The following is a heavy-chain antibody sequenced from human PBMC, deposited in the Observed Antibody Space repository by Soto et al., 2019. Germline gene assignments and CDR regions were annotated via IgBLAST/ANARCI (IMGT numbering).Heavy chain of an antibody. D-gene: IGHD3-22*01. J-gene: IGHJ6*02. CDR2: IYPGDSDT. CDR1: GYSFTSYW. CDR3: ARQTYDSSGNYYYGMDV. V-gene: IGHV5-51*01. Sequence: GESLKISCKGSGYSFTSYWIGWVRQMPGKGLERMGIIYPGDSDTRYSPSFQGQVTISADKSISTAYLQWSSLKASDTAMYYCARQTYDSSGNYYYGMDVWGQGTTVTV.